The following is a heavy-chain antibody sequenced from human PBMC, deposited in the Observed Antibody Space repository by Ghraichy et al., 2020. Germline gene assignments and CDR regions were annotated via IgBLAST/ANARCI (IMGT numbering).Heavy chain of an antibody. V-gene: IGHV4-31*03. J-gene: IGHJ5*02. CDR1: GGDIRSGGYF. CDR2: VYYSGST. Sequence: SETLSLTCTVSGGDIRSGGYFWSWIRHHPGKGLESIGHVYYSGSTYYNPSLKSRGAISLDTSNNQFSLKPSSMTAADTAVYYCAREYSGKNGWFDPWGQGILVTVSS. CDR3: AREYSGKNGWFDP. D-gene: IGHD1-26*01.